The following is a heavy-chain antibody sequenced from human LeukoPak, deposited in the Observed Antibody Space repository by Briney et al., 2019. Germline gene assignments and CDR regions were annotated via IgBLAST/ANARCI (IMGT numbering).Heavy chain of an antibody. J-gene: IGHJ4*02. CDR1: GFTFSSYW. Sequence: PGGSLRLSCAASGFTFSSYWMHWVRQAPGKGLVWVSRINSDGRSTSYADSVKGRFTISRDNAKNTLYLQMNSLRAEDTAVYYCARVSRADSSGLVDYWGQGTLVTVSS. CDR2: INSDGRST. D-gene: IGHD3-22*01. CDR3: ARVSRADSSGLVDY. V-gene: IGHV3-74*01.